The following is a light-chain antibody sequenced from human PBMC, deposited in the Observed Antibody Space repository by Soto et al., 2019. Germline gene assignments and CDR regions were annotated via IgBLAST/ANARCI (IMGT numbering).Light chain of an antibody. Sequence: EIVLTQSPGTLSVSPGERATLSCRASQSLSTYSLAWYQQKPGQTPRLLIYAASTRDTDIPDRFNGSGSGTDFALTISRLEPADFALYYCQQYEASPLTFGPGTKVHVK. J-gene: IGKJ3*01. CDR1: QSLSTYS. CDR3: QQYEASPLT. V-gene: IGKV3-20*01. CDR2: AAS.